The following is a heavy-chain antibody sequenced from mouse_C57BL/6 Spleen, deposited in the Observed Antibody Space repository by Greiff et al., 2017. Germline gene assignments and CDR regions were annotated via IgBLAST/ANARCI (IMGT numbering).Heavy chain of an antibody. Sequence: DVQLVESGGDLVKPGGSLKLSCAASGFTFSSYGMSWVRQTPDKRLEWVATISSGGSYTYNPDSVKGRFTISRDNAKNTQYLQMSSRKSEDTALYDCARPGTGNYFDYWGQGTTLTVSS. CDR1: GFTFSSYG. CDR3: ARPGTGNYFDY. V-gene: IGHV5-6*01. CDR2: ISSGGSYT. J-gene: IGHJ2*01. D-gene: IGHD4-1*01.